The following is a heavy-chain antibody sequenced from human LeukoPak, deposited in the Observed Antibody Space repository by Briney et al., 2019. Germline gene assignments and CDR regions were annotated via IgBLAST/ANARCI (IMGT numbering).Heavy chain of an antibody. V-gene: IGHV3-21*01. Sequence: PGGSLRLSCAASGFTFSSYSMNWVRQAPGKGLEWVSSISSSSSYIYYADSVRGRFTISRDNAKSSLYLQMNSLRAEDTAVYYCARGGKSCSSTSCSDYWGQGTLVTVSS. CDR1: GFTFSSYS. D-gene: IGHD2-2*01. CDR3: ARGGKSCSSTSCSDY. J-gene: IGHJ4*02. CDR2: ISSSSSYI.